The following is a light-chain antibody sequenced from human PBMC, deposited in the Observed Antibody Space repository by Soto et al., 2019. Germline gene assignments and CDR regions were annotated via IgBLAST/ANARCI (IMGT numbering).Light chain of an antibody. Sequence: EIVMTQSPATLSVSPGERATLSCRASQNITSNLTWYQQKPGQAPRLLIYGASTRATGIPARFSGSGSGTEVTLNVSSLQSEDFAVYYWQQYSHWPRTFGQGTKVEIK. V-gene: IGKV3-15*01. CDR1: QNITSN. CDR3: QQYSHWPRT. J-gene: IGKJ1*01. CDR2: GAS.